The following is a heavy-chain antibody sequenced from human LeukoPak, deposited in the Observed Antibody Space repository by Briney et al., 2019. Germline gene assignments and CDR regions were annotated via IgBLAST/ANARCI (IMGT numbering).Heavy chain of an antibody. J-gene: IGHJ4*02. Sequence: SVKVSCKASGGTFNRYAITWVRQAPGQGLEWMGRIIVFFGTTNYAQKFQGRVAITADEFTSTVYMELSSLRYDDTAVYYCAREGPYYDIPTVLVSPQFDYWGQGTLVTVSS. CDR2: IIVFFGTT. CDR1: GGTFNRYA. D-gene: IGHD3-9*01. V-gene: IGHV1-69*01. CDR3: AREGPYYDIPTVLVSPQFDY.